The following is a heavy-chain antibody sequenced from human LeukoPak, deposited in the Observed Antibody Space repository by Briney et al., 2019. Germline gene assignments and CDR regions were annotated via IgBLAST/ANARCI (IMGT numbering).Heavy chain of an antibody. CDR3: ARVYITATPGGWFAP. CDR2: IYYSGNA. V-gene: IGHV4-39*01. CDR1: GVSIRSNSYY. D-gene: IGHD1-20*01. J-gene: IGHJ5*02. Sequence: PSETLSLTCSVSGVSIRSNSYYWGWVRQPPGKGLEYIGTIYYSGNAYYNPSLESRVTISVDTSENQFTLRLSSVTAADTAVYYCARVYITATPGGWFAPWGQGTLVAVSS.